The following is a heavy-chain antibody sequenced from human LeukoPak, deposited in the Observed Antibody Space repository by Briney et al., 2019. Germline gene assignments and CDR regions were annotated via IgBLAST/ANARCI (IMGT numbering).Heavy chain of an antibody. CDR3: ARQLFAFGFRHFDR. J-gene: IGHJ4*02. V-gene: IGHV4-59*08. Sequence: SETLSLTCTVPGGSISTYYWSWIRQPPGKGLEWIGYIYYSGITKYNPSLKSRVTISVDTSKNQFSLKLTSVAAADTAVYYCARQLFAFGFRHFDRWGQGTLVTVSS. D-gene: IGHD2-21*01. CDR2: IYYSGIT. CDR1: GGSISTYY.